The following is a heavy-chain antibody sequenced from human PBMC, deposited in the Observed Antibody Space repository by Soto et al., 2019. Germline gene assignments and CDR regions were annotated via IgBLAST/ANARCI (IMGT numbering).Heavy chain of an antibody. CDR1: GGTFSSYA. J-gene: IGHJ4*02. V-gene: IGHV1-69*06. D-gene: IGHD3-22*01. Sequence: QVQLVQSGAEVKKPGSSVKVSCKASGGTFSSYAISWVRQAPGQGLEWMGGIIPIFGTANYAQKFQGRVTITADKSTSTAYMELSSLRSEDTAVYYCAREGSYYDSSGYYPFDYWGQGTLVTVSS. CDR3: AREGSYYDSSGYYPFDY. CDR2: IIPIFGTA.